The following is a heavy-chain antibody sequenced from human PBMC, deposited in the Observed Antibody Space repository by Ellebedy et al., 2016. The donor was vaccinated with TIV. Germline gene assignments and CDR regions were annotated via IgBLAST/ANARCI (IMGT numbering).Heavy chain of an antibody. Sequence: SETLSLXXSVSGGPFDTTNSYRGWMRQSPGKGLEWIGSSYYGGNTYYNPSLKSRVTISADTSKNQFSPNLRSVTAADTAVYYCVVFAGFWGQGTLVTVSS. CDR3: VVFAGF. CDR1: GGPFDTTNSY. J-gene: IGHJ4*02. D-gene: IGHD6-25*01. V-gene: IGHV4-39*01. CDR2: SYYGGNT.